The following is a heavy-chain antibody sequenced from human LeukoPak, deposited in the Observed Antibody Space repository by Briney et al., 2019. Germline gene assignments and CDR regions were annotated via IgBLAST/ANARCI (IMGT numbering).Heavy chain of an antibody. CDR3: ARVGDGLNDGFDI. CDR1: GYIFTGHH. V-gene: IGHV1-2*06. CDR2: INPKTGGT. Sequence: GASVKVSCKASGYIFTGHHMNWVRQVPGQGLEWMGRINPKTGGTNYAQNFQGRVTMTRDTSISTTYMELSRLRPDDTAVYYCARVGDGLNDGFDIWGQGTMVTVFS. J-gene: IGHJ3*02. D-gene: IGHD5-24*01.